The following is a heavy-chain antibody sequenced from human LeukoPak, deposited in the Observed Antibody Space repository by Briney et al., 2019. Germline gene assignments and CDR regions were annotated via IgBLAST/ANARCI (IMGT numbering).Heavy chain of an antibody. CDR2: ISGSGGGT. CDR1: GFTFSSYA. CDR3: AKDRRYCSSTSCPYYFDY. V-gene: IGHV3-23*01. Sequence: GGSLRLSCAASGFTFSSYAMSWVRQAPGKGREWVSAISGSGGGTYYADSVKGRFTISRDNSKNTLYLQMNSLRAEDTAVYYCAKDRRYCSSTSCPYYFDYWGQGTLVTVSS. J-gene: IGHJ4*02. D-gene: IGHD2-2*01.